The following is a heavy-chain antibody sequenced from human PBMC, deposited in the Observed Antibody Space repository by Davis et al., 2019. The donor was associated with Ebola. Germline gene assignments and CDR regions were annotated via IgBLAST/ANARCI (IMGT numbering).Heavy chain of an antibody. J-gene: IGHJ4*02. Sequence: SETLSLTCAVYGGSFSGYYWSWIRQPPGKGLEWIGEINHSGSTNYNPSLKSRVTISVDTSKNQFSLKLSSVTAADTAVYSCARGGRYGLYYFDYWGQGTLVTVSS. CDR2: INHSGST. CDR3: ARGGRYGLYYFDY. V-gene: IGHV4-34*01. CDR1: GGSFSGYY. D-gene: IGHD5-18*01.